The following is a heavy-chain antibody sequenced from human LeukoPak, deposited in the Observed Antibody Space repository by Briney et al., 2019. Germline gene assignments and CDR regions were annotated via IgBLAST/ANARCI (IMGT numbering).Heavy chain of an antibody. J-gene: IGHJ4*02. CDR2: IYRGGST. CDR1: GLNASTNN. CDR3: ARGYSSADY. V-gene: IGHV3-53*01. Sequence: GGSLRLSCAASGLNASTNNMNWVRQAPGKGLEWVSVIYRGGSTLNANSVKGRFTISRDSSRNTLFLQMNSLRAEDTAVYYCARGYSSADYWGQGTLVTVSS. D-gene: IGHD5-18*01.